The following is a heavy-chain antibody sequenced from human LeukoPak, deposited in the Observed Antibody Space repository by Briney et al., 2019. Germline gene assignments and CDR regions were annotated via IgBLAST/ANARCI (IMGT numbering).Heavy chain of an antibody. CDR3: ARGVYIAAAQYGY. J-gene: IGHJ4*02. Sequence: SETLSLTCTVSGGSISDYYWSWIRQPAGKGLEWIGRIYASESTDYNPSFKGRVTMSVDTSQNHFSLKLSSVTAADTAVYYCARGVYIAAAQYGYWGQGTLVTVSS. V-gene: IGHV4-4*07. CDR2: IYASEST. D-gene: IGHD6-13*01. CDR1: GGSISDYY.